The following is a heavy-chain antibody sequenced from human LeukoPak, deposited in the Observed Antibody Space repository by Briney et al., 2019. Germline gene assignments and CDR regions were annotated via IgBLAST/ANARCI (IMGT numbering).Heavy chain of an antibody. CDR2: IYHSGST. J-gene: IGHJ4*02. V-gene: IGHV4-38-2*01. CDR3: ARGGDFWSGYLFDFDY. Sequence: SETLSLTCAVSGYSISSGYYWGWIRQPPGKGLEWIGSIYHSGSTYYNPSLKSRVTISVDRSKNQFSLKLSSVTAADTAVYYCARGGDFWSGYLFDFDYWGQGTLVTVSS. CDR1: GYSISSGYY. D-gene: IGHD3-3*01.